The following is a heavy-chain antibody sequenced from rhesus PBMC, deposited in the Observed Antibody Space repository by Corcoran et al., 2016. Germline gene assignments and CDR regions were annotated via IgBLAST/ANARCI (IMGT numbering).Heavy chain of an antibody. CDR2: IRGRGYT. CDR3: AREEDSRWSGYFEF. J-gene: IGHJ1*01. D-gene: IGHD6-13*01. CDR1: GGSISSNY. V-gene: IGHV4-160*01. Sequence: QVQLQQWGEGLVKPSETLSLTCAVYGGSISSNYWSWIRQPPGKGLEWLGRIRGRGYTDYNPSLKSRVTISPYTSKNQFSLKLSSVTAADTAVYYCAREEDSRWSGYFEFWGQGALVTVSS.